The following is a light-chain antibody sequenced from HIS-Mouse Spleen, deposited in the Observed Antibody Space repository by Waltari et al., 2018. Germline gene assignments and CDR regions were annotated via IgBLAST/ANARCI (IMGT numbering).Light chain of an antibody. CDR1: SSDVGSYNL. CDR3: CSYAGSSTLV. Sequence: GQSITISCTGTSSDVGSYNLVSWYQQHPGKAPKLMIYEGSKRPSGVSNLFSGSKSSNTASLTISGLQAEDEADYYCCSYAGSSTLVFGGGTKLTVL. V-gene: IGLV2-23*01. J-gene: IGLJ3*02. CDR2: EGS.